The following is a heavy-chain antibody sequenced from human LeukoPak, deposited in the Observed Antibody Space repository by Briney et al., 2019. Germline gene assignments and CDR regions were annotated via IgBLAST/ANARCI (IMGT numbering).Heavy chain of an antibody. CDR2: ISSSSSTI. CDR1: GFTFSPYS. Sequence: TGGSLRLSCVASGFTFSPYSMNWVRQAPGKGLEWVSYISSSSSTIYYADSVKGRFTISRDNAKNSLYLQMDSLRAEDTAVYYCARGYSSGQTGFPFDYWGQGTLVTVSS. J-gene: IGHJ4*02. D-gene: IGHD6-19*01. V-gene: IGHV3-48*04. CDR3: ARGYSSGQTGFPFDY.